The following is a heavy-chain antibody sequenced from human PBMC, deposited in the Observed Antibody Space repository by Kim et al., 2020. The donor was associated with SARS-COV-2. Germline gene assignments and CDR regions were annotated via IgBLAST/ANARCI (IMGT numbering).Heavy chain of an antibody. V-gene: IGHV3-9*01. D-gene: IGHD6-19*01. Sequence: GGSLRLSCAASGFTFSDYAMHWVRQAPGKGLEWVSGVSWNSGNINFADSVKGRFTISRDNAKNSLYLEMNSLRTEDTALYYCAKDMQFASAWHRFYYGMDVWGQGTTVTVSS. CDR2: VSWNSGNI. CDR1: GFTFSDYA. CDR3: AKDMQFASAWHRFYYGMDV. J-gene: IGHJ6*02.